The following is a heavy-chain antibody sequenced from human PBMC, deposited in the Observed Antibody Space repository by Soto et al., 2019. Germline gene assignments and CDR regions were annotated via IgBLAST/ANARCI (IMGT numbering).Heavy chain of an antibody. D-gene: IGHD6-6*01. CDR1: GGSISSYY. CDR3: AGGHSSSSGYYYYYYMDV. Sequence: SETLSLTCTVSGGSISSYYWSWIRQPPGKGLEWIGYIYYSGSTNYNPSLKSRVTISVDTSKNQFSLKLSSVTAADTAVFYCAGGHSSSSGYYYYYYMDVWGKGTTVTVSS. J-gene: IGHJ6*03. V-gene: IGHV4-59*01. CDR2: IYYSGST.